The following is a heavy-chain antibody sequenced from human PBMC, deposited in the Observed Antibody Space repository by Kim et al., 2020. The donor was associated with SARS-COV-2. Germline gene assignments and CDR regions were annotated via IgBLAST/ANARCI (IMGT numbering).Heavy chain of an antibody. J-gene: IGHJ4*02. D-gene: IGHD3-10*01. CDR2: INHSGST. V-gene: IGHV4-34*01. CDR3: ARGWDYYGSGSLYYFDY. CDR1: GGSFSGYY. Sequence: SETLSLTCAVYGGSFSGYYWSWIRQPPGKGLEWIGEINHSGSTNYNPSLKSRVTISVDTSKNQFSLKLSSVTAADTAVYYCARGWDYYGSGSLYYFDYWGQGTLVTVSS.